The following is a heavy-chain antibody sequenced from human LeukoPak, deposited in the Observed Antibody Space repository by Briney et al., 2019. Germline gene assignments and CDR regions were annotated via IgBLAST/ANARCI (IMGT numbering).Heavy chain of an antibody. CDR3: ARLRYNGVCLDN. D-gene: IGHD2-8*01. CDR2: ISSSGSTI. V-gene: IGHV3-48*03. CDR1: GFTFSSYE. Sequence: GGSLRLSCAASGFTFSSYEMNWVRQAPGKGLEWVSYISSSGSTIYYADSVKGRFTISRDNAKNSLYLQMNSLRAEDTAVYYCARLRYNGVCLDNWGQGTLVTVSS. J-gene: IGHJ4*02.